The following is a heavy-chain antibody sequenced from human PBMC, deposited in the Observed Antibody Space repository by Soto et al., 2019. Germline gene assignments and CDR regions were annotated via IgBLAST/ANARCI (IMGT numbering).Heavy chain of an antibody. Sequence: QVQLVQSGAEVKKPGSSEKGSCKASGGTFSSYTSSWMRQAPGQGLEWMGRIIPILGIANYAQKFQGRVTITADKSTSTAYMELNSLRSEDMAVYYCARAGDGQNYFDYWGQGTLVTVSS. CDR2: IIPILGIA. CDR1: GGTFSSYT. J-gene: IGHJ4*02. V-gene: IGHV1-69*02. CDR3: ARAGDGQNYFDY.